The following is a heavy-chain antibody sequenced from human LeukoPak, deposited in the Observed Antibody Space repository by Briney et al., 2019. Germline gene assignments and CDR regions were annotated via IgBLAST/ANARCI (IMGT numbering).Heavy chain of an antibody. CDR2: ISAYNRTT. V-gene: IGHV1-18*01. D-gene: IGHD6-19*01. J-gene: IGHJ4*02. CDR1: VYTFTSYF. Sequence: SVNVSYKASVYTFTSYFLSWVRPPPGQERAWTGWISAYNRTTHYAQKLQGRVTMTTDTSTSTAYMELRSLRSDDTAVYYCARDIRGWYGVPKDWGQGTLVTVSS. CDR3: ARDIRGWYGVPKD.